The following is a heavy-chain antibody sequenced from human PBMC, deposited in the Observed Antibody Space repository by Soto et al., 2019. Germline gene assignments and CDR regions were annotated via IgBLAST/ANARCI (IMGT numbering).Heavy chain of an antibody. CDR3: ARVGYGVSLGQRFDP. CDR2: ISHTATET. D-gene: IGHD3-16*01. V-gene: IGHV3-30-3*01. CDR1: GLPFSGYA. Sequence: QGQLMESGGGVVLPGKSLRLSCAASGLPFSGYAMHWVRQAPGTGLEWVASISHTATETFYADSVKGRFTISRDDSKKMVFLQMNNLGPADTAVYHCARVGYGVSLGQRFDPWGQGTLVTVSS. J-gene: IGHJ5*02.